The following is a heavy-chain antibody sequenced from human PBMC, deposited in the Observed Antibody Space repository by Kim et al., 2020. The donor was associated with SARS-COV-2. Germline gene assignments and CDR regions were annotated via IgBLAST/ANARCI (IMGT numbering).Heavy chain of an antibody. D-gene: IGHD3-16*01. Sequence: GGSLRLSCAASGFTFSSYGMHWVRQAPGKGLEWVAVISYDGSNKYYADSVKGRFTISRDNSKNTLYLQMNSLRAEDTAVYYCAKDFKRQWPSGGGYYYGMDDWGKGTTVTVSS. V-gene: IGHV3-30*18. CDR2: ISYDGSNK. J-gene: IGHJ6*04. CDR3: AKDFKRQWPSGGGYYYGMDD. CDR1: GFTFSSYG.